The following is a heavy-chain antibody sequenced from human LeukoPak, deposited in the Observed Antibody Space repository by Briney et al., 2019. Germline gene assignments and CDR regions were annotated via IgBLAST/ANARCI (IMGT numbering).Heavy chain of an antibody. D-gene: IGHD6-13*01. Sequence: GGSLRLSCAASGFTFSSYAMSWVRQAPGKGLEWVAVISYDGSNKYHADSVKGRFTISRDNSKNTLYLQMNSLRAEDTAVYYCARLAAAGTTDFDYWGQGTLVTVSS. CDR1: GFTFSSYA. CDR3: ARLAAAGTTDFDY. J-gene: IGHJ4*02. CDR2: ISYDGSNK. V-gene: IGHV3-30-3*01.